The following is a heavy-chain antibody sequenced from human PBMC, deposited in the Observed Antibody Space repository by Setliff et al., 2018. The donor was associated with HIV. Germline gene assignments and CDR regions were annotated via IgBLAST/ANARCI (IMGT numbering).Heavy chain of an antibody. Sequence: PSETLSLTCTVSGASISSYYWTWIRQPPGKGLEYIGYIYYSGSTNYNPSLKSRVTISVDTSKNQFSLKLSSVTAADTAVYYCARDGPLEGSYRYYYYYMDVWGKGTTVTVSS. J-gene: IGHJ6*03. D-gene: IGHD3-10*01. CDR3: ARDGPLEGSYRYYYYYMDV. CDR2: IYYSGST. CDR1: GASISSYY. V-gene: IGHV4-59*01.